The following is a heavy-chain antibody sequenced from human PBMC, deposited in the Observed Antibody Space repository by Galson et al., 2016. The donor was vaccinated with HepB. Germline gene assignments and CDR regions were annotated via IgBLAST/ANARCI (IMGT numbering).Heavy chain of an antibody. CDR1: GDSVSSSSAA. D-gene: IGHD3-16*01. CDR3: ARGASERRAFDI. J-gene: IGHJ3*02. Sequence: CAISGDSVSSSSAAWSWIRQSPSRGLEWLGRTYYRSKWFHDYAVSVRSRMNINPDTSKNQFSLQLNSMTPEDTAVYYCARGASERRAFDIWGQGTMVTVSS. CDR2: TYYRSKWFH. V-gene: IGHV6-1*01.